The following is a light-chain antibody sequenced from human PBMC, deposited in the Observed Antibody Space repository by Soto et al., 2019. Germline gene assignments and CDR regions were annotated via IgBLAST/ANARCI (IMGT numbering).Light chain of an antibody. CDR1: SGSVSTTYY. Sequence: QAVVTQEPSVSVSPGGTATLTCGLTSGSVSTTYYPSWYQQTPGQAPRTLIYSTNIRSSGVPDRFSGSILGNKAALTITGAQADDESDYHCMLYMGGGLVVFGGGTKVTVL. CDR2: STN. V-gene: IGLV8-61*01. J-gene: IGLJ2*01. CDR3: MLYMGGGLVV.